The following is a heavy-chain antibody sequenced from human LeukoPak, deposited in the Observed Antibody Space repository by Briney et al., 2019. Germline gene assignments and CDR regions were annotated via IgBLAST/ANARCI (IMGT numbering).Heavy chain of an antibody. CDR3: ARRNYYDSTGYYNN. J-gene: IGHJ4*02. V-gene: IGHV4-4*02. CDR2: IHQSGST. Sequence: SETLSLTCAVSGGSISSDNWWSWVRQPPGKGREWAGEIHQSGSTNYNPSLKSRVTITVDNSKSQFSLNLGSVTAADTAVYYCARRNYYDSTGYYNNWGRGTLVTVSS. CDR1: GGSISSDNW. D-gene: IGHD3-22*01.